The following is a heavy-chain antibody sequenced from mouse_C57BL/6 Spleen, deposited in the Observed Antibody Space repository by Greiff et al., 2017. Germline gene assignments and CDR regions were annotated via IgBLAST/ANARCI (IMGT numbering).Heavy chain of an antibody. V-gene: IGHV5-16*01. J-gene: IGHJ1*03. CDR3: ERAYGSSRWYFDV. D-gene: IGHD1-1*01. CDR2: INYDGSST. CDR1: GFTFSDYY. Sequence: EVQLVESAGGLVQPGSSMKLSCTASGFTFSDYYMAWVRQVPEKGLEWVATINYDGSSTYYLDSLKSRCIISRDNAKNILYLQMSRLKSEDTATYYWERAYGSSRWYFDVWGTGTTVTVSS.